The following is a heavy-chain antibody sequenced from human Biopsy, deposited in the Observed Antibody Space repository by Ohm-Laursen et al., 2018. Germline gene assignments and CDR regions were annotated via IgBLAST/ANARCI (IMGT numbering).Heavy chain of an antibody. CDR2: IYYTGHT. V-gene: IGHV4-59*07. J-gene: IGHJ4*02. Sequence: SDTLSLTCTVSGGSIKSYYWNWIRQSPRKGLEWIGFIYYTGHTNYNPSLKSRATISVDTSKNQFSLKVISVTAADTAVYYCARLTGDPSYWGQGILVTVSS. CDR1: GGSIKSYY. D-gene: IGHD7-27*01. CDR3: ARLTGDPSY.